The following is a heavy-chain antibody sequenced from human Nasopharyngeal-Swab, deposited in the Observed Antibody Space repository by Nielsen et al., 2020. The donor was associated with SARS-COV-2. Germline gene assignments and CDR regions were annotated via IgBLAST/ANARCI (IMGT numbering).Heavy chain of an antibody. J-gene: IGHJ4*02. Sequence: GSLKISCAASGFTFDAYTMHWVRQAPGKGLEWVSLINWDGGDTSYADSVKGRFTISRDNSENSLYLQMNSLRIEDTALYYCAKDHSSGWLDYWGQGTLVTVSS. D-gene: IGHD6-19*01. CDR2: INWDGGDT. CDR1: GFTFDAYT. CDR3: AKDHSSGWLDY. V-gene: IGHV3-43*01.